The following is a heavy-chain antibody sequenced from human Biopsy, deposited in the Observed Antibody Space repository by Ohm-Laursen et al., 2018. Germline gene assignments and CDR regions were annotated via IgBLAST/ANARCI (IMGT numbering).Heavy chain of an antibody. CDR1: GGSISSDW. V-gene: IGHV4-59*01. J-gene: IGHJ6*02. CDR3: TRATNSTGWPYYYFYGMDI. CDR2: VYYSGTT. Sequence: GTLSLTCTVSGGSISSDWWSWIRQTPGKGLGWIGYVYYSGTTTYNPSLRSRVTISVDTSMNQISLRLQSVTAADTAIYYCTRATNSTGWPYYYFYGMDIWGQGTTVTVSS. D-gene: IGHD2/OR15-2a*01.